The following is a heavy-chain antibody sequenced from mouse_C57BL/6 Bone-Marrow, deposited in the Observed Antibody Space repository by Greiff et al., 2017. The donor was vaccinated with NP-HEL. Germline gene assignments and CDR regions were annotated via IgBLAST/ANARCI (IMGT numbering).Heavy chain of an antibody. V-gene: IGHV5-9-1*02. D-gene: IGHD2-3*01. CDR1: GFTFSSYA. CDR2: ISSGGDYI. Sequence: EVQRVESGEGLVKPGGSLKLSCAASGFTFSSYAMSWVRQTPEKRLEWVAYISSGGDYIYYADTVKGRFTISRDNARNTLYLQMSSLKSEDTAMYYCTREGYYSFAYWGQGTLVTVSA. CDR3: TREGYYSFAY. J-gene: IGHJ3*01.